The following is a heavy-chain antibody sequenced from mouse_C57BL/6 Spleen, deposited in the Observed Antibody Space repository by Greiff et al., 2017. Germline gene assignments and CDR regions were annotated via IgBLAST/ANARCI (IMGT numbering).Heavy chain of an antibody. D-gene: IGHD1-1*01. Sequence: EVQLQQSGPELVKPGASVKMSCKASGYTFTDYNMHWVKQSHGKSLEWIGHINPNNGGTSYNQKFKGKDTLTVNKSSSTAYMELRSLTSKDSAVYYYAGRGTTVVAPVDYWGQGTLVTVSS. CDR3: AGRGTTVVAPVDY. CDR2: INPNNGGT. V-gene: IGHV1-22*01. CDR1: GYTFTDYN. J-gene: IGHJ4*01.